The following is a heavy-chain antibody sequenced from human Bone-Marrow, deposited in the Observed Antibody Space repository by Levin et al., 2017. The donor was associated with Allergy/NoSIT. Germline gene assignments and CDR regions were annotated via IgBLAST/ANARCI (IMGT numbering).Heavy chain of an antibody. CDR1: GASLDTNYW. D-gene: IGHD5-18*01. Sequence: RSQTLSLTCDVSGASLDTNYWWTWVRQAPGKGLEWIGEIHHSGTANLSPSVKNRVTMSVDRSENQFSLKLTSVNAADTAVYYCTTGGNPGYSYVLGHWGQGILVTVSS. CDR2: IHHSGTA. J-gene: IGHJ1*01. V-gene: IGHV4-4*02. CDR3: TTGGNPGYSYVLGH.